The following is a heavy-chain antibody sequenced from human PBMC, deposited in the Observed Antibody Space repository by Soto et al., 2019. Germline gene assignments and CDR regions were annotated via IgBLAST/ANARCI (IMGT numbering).Heavy chain of an antibody. Sequence: GGSLRLSCAASGFTFSSYSMNWVRQAPGKGLEWVSSISSSSYIYYADSVKGRFTISRDNAKNSLYLQMNSLRAEDTAVYYCARSGSGSYYPHFGYWGQGTLVTVSS. J-gene: IGHJ4*02. CDR2: ISSSSYI. CDR1: GFTFSSYS. D-gene: IGHD3-10*01. CDR3: ARSGSGSYYPHFGY. V-gene: IGHV3-21*01.